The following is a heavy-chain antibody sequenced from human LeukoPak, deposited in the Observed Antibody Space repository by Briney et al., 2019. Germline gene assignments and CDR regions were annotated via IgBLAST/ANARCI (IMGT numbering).Heavy chain of an antibody. D-gene: IGHD2-2*01. CDR1: GLTFSSYA. J-gene: IGHJ6*02. CDR3: AKDLGYCSSTSCYPPYGMDV. Sequence: GGSLRLPCAASGLTFSSYAMNWVRQAPGKGLEWVSGISGNGGGTYYADSVKGRFTISRDNSKNTLYLQMNSLRVEDTAVYYCAKDLGYCSSTSCYPPYGMDVWGQGTTVTVSS. CDR2: ISGNGGGT. V-gene: IGHV3-23*01.